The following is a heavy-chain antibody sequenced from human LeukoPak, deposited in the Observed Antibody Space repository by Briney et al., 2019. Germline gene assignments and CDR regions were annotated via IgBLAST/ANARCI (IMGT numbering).Heavy chain of an antibody. CDR3: ARDIPTTVVTPAGGAFDI. J-gene: IGHJ3*02. Sequence: GGSLRLSCAASGFTFSSYEMNWVRQAPGKGLEWVSYISSSGSTIYYADSVKGRFTISRDNAKNSLYLRMNSLRAEDTAVYYCARDIPTTVVTPAGGAFDIWGQGTMVTVSS. CDR1: GFTFSSYE. CDR2: ISSSGSTI. V-gene: IGHV3-48*03. D-gene: IGHD4-23*01.